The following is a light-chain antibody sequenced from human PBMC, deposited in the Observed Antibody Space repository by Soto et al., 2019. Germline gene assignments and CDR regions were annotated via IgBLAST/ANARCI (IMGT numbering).Light chain of an antibody. CDR1: QTVRSSS. Sequence: DIVFTQYPGTLSLSPGERDTLSCMASQTVRSSSLAWYQQKPGQAPRLLIFGASTRAAGFTDRFSGSGSGTDFTLTISRLEPEDFAVYYCQQYGSSPRTVGQGTKVEIK. CDR3: QQYGSSPRT. V-gene: IGKV3-20*01. CDR2: GAS. J-gene: IGKJ1*01.